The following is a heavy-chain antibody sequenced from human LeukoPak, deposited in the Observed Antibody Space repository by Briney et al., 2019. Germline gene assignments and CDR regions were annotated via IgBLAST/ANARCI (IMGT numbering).Heavy chain of an antibody. Sequence: GRSLRLSCAASGFTFSSYGMHWVRQAPGKGLEWVANIKNDGTVKNYVDSVKGRFTISRDNAKNSLYLQMNSLRAEDTGVYYCAKDSYSKGDYWGQGVLVTVSS. CDR3: AKDSYSKGDY. V-gene: IGHV3-7*01. D-gene: IGHD5-18*01. CDR1: GFTFSSYG. J-gene: IGHJ4*02. CDR2: IKNDGTVK.